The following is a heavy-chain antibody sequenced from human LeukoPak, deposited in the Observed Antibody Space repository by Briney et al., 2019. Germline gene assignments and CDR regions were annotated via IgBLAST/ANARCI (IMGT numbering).Heavy chain of an antibody. V-gene: IGHV1-2*03. Sequence: LGASVKVSCKASGYTFTGYYIHWVRQAPGQGLECMGWINPNSGGTNYAQKFQGRVTITRDTSISTAYMELSRLRSDDTAVYYCARGGSGSYFSWLDPWGQGTLVTVSS. CDR2: INPNSGGT. CDR1: GYTFTGYY. D-gene: IGHD3-10*01. CDR3: ARGGSGSYFSWLDP. J-gene: IGHJ5*02.